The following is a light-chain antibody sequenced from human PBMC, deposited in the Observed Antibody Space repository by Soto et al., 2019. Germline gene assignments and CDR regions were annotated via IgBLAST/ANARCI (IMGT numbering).Light chain of an antibody. V-gene: IGLV2-14*03. CDR1: SSDVGDYTY. CDR3: SSYTSSNTLV. Sequence: QSALTQPASVSGSPGQSITISCTGTSSDVGDYTYVSWYQQHPGKAPKLMIYVVTNRPSGISTRFSGSRSGNTASLTISGLQAEDEADYYCSSYTSSNTLVFGGGTKLTVL. J-gene: IGLJ2*01. CDR2: VVT.